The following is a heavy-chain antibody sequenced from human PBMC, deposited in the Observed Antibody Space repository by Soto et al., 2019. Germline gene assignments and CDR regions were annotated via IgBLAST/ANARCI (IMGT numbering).Heavy chain of an antibody. V-gene: IGHV4-59*01. D-gene: IGHD3-10*01. CDR1: GGSISSYY. J-gene: IGHJ4*02. CDR2: IYYSGST. Sequence: SETLSLTCTVSGGSISSYYWSWIRQPPGKGLEWIGYIYYSGSTNYNPSLKSRVTISVDTSKNQFSLKLSSVTAADTAVYYCARDIWRGGYFDYWGQGTLVTVSS. CDR3: ARDIWRGGYFDY.